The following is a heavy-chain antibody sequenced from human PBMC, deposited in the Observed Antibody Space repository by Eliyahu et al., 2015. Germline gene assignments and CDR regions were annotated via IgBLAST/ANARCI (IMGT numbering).Heavy chain of an antibody. CDR3: AVYSSTGYYFDY. D-gene: IGHD6-13*01. CDR1: GGSISNYY. Sequence: QVQLQESGPGLVKPSETLSLTCTVSGGSISNYYWTWIRQPPGKGLEWIGYIYYSGSTNYNTSLKSRVTISVDTSKSQFSLKLSSVTAADTAVYYCAVYSSTGYYFDYWGQGTLVTVSS. J-gene: IGHJ4*02. V-gene: IGHV4-59*08. CDR2: IYYSGST.